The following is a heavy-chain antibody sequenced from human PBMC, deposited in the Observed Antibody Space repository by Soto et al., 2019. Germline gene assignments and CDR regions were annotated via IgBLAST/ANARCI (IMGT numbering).Heavy chain of an antibody. CDR2: IYPGDSDT. V-gene: IGHV5-51*01. Sequence: GESLKISCKGSGYTFSNYWIGWVRQMPGKGLEWMGIIYPGDSDTKKNPAFQGQVTISADESITTAYLQWSSLKASDTAIYYCGRSVARHYSGYDHQFDYWGQGTLVTVSS. CDR1: GYTFSNYW. J-gene: IGHJ4*02. CDR3: GRSVARHYSGYDHQFDY. D-gene: IGHD5-12*01.